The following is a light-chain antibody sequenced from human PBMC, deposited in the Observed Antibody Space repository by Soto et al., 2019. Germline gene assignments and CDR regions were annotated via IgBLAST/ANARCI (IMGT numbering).Light chain of an antibody. Sequence: EIGLTQSPATLSVSPGERATLSCRASQSISRSLAWYQQKPGHAPRLLLSDASTRATGTAATFSGSGSGTEFTLTISIRQSEDDALEDYYRHKSGRPGTFGQGTKVDI. V-gene: IGKV3-15*01. CDR3: YRHKSGRPGT. J-gene: IGKJ1*01. CDR2: DAS. CDR1: QSISRS.